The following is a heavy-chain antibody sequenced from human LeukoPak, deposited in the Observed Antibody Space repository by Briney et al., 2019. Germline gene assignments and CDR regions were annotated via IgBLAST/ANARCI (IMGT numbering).Heavy chain of an antibody. D-gene: IGHD3-22*01. J-gene: IGHJ4*02. CDR3: ARGGDYYDSSGSYYPLDY. Sequence: PSQTLSLTCTVSGDSINSIGYYWNWIRQHPEKGLEWIGYISHSGSTYYNPSLRSRLTISVDASKNEFSLKLTSVTGADTAVYYCARGGDYYDSSGSYYPLDYWGQGTLVTVSS. CDR1: GDSINSIGYY. CDR2: ISHSGST. V-gene: IGHV4-31*03.